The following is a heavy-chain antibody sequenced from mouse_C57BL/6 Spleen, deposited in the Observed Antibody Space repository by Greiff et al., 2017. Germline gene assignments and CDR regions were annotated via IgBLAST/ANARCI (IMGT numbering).Heavy chain of an antibody. CDR1: GYTFTDYN. Sequence: VQLQQSGPELVKPGASVKMSCKASGYTFTDYNMHWVKQSHGKSLEWIGYINPNNGGTSYNQKFKGKATLTVNKSSSTAYMELRSLTSEDSAVYYCARSVGTEWYFDVWGTGTTVTVSS. V-gene: IGHV1-22*01. D-gene: IGHD3-3*01. CDR2: INPNNGGT. CDR3: ARSVGTEWYFDV. J-gene: IGHJ1*03.